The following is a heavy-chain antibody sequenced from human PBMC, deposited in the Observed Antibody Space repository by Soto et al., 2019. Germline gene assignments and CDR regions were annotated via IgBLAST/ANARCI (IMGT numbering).Heavy chain of an antibody. D-gene: IGHD2-15*01. V-gene: IGHV5-51*01. CDR1: GYSFTSYW. J-gene: IGHJ5*02. CDR2: IYPGDSDT. CDR3: ARLRYCSGGSCYSLGNCSDP. Sequence: GESLKISCKGSGYSFTSYWIGWVRQMPGKGLEWMGIIYPGDSDTRYSPSFQGQVTISADKSISTAYLQWSSLKAPDTAMYYCARLRYCSGGSCYSLGNCSDPCGQGTLVTVSS.